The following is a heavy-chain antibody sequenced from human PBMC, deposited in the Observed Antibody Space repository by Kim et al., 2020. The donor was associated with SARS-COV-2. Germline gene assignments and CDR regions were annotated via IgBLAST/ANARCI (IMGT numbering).Heavy chain of an antibody. D-gene: IGHD6-13*01. CDR2: IYPGDSDT. J-gene: IGHJ6*02. V-gene: IGHV5-51*01. Sequence: GESLKISCKGSGYSFTSYWIGWVRQMPGKGLEWMGIIYPGDSDTRYSPSFQGQVTISADKSISTAYLQWSSLKASDTAMYYCARHRTRISTYYYYYGMDVWGQGTTVTVSS. CDR3: ARHRTRISTYYYYYGMDV. CDR1: GYSFTSYW.